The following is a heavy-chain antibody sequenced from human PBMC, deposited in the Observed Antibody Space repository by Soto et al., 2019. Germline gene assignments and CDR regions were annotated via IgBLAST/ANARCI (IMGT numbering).Heavy chain of an antibody. CDR3: ARGLRGVLDY. CDR1: GFNFGNFG. CDR2: ISNDENIK. Sequence: GGSLRLSCVASGFNFGNFGMHWVRQAPGKGLEWVAVISNDENIKQYADSVRGRIVIARDSSKNALYLQLTSLRAEDTAIYYCARGLRGVLDYWGQGALVTVSS. V-gene: IGHV3-33*01. D-gene: IGHD5-12*01. J-gene: IGHJ4*02.